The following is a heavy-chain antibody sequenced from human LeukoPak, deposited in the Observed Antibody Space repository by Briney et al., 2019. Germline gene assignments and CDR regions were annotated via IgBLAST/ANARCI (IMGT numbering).Heavy chain of an antibody. CDR1: GFTFSSYA. D-gene: IGHD3-22*01. Sequence: GGSLRLSCAASGFTFSSYAMTWVRQAPGKGLEWVSSIRGSGDSTYYADSVKGRFTISRDNSKNTLYLQMNSLRAEDTAVYYCAKAEYYYDSSGYYLGGDYWGQGTLVTVSS. CDR2: IRGSGDST. V-gene: IGHV3-23*01. CDR3: AKAEYYYDSSGYYLGGDY. J-gene: IGHJ4*02.